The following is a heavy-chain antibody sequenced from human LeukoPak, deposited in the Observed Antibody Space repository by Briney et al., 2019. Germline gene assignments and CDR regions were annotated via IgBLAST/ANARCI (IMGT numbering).Heavy chain of an antibody. CDR1: GYTFTGNY. CDR2: INPNSGGT. D-gene: IGHD3-9*01. J-gene: IGHJ5*02. Sequence: ASVKVSCKASGYTFTGNYMHWVRQAPGQGLEWMGCINPNSGGTNYAQKFQGRVSMTRDTSISTAYMEMSRLRSDDTAVYYCARGDDILTGNRDWFDPWGQGTLVTVFS. CDR3: ARGDDILTGNRDWFDP. V-gene: IGHV1-2*02.